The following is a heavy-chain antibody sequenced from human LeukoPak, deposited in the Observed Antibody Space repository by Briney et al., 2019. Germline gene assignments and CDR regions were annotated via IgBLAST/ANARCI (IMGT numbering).Heavy chain of an antibody. D-gene: IGHD7-27*01. V-gene: IGHV4-34*01. CDR2: IKHSGST. CDR1: GGSFSGYY. J-gene: IGHJ3*02. Sequence: KPSETLSLTCAVYGGSFSGYYWRWIRQPPGKGLEWIEEIKHSGSTNYNPSLKSRVTISVDTSKNQFSLKLSSVTAANTAVYYCARLNGDRGAFDIWGQGTMVTVSS. CDR3: ARLNGDRGAFDI.